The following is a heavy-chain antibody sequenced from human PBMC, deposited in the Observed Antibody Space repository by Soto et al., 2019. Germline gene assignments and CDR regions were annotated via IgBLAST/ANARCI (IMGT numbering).Heavy chain of an antibody. CDR1: GYTFTSYG. Sequence: QVQLVQSGAEVKKPGASVKVYCKASGYTFTSYGISWVRQAPGQGLEWMGWISAYNGNTNYAQKLQGRGTMTTDTSTSTAYMELRSLRSDDTAVYYCVRSDILTGYYNRYYYYGMDVWGQGTTVTVSS. J-gene: IGHJ6*02. D-gene: IGHD3-9*01. V-gene: IGHV1-18*04. CDR2: ISAYNGNT. CDR3: VRSDILTGYYNRYYYYGMDV.